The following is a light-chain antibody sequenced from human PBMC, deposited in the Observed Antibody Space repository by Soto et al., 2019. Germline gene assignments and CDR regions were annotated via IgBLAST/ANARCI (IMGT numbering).Light chain of an antibody. CDR2: KAS. CDR1: QSISNW. V-gene: IGKV1-5*03. CDR3: QQYNSSPLT. J-gene: IGKJ4*01. Sequence: DIQMTQSPSTLSAPVGDRVTITCRASQSISNWLAWYQQKPGKAPKLLIYKASSLESGVPSRFSGYGSGTEFTLTISSLQPDDFATYYCQQYNSSPLTFGGGTKVEIK.